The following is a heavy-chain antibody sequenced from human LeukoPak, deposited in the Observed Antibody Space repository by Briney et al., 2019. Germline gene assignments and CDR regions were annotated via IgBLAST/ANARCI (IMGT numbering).Heavy chain of an antibody. V-gene: IGHV3-23*01. J-gene: IGHJ4*02. CDR3: AKDRGPITDY. CDR1: GFTFDDYA. CDR2: ISGSGGST. Sequence: QPGGSLRLSCAASGFTFDDYAMHWVRQAPGKGLEWVSGISGSGGSTYYADSVKGRFTISRDNSKNTLYLQMNSLRAEDTAVYYCAKDRGPITDYWGQGTLVTVSS. D-gene: IGHD5-12*01.